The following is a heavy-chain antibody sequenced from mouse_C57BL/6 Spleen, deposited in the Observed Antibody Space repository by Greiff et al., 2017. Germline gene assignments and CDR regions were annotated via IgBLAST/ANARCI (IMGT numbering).Heavy chain of an antibody. Sequence: QVQLQQPGAELVKPGASVKLSCKASGYTFTSYWMQWVKQRPGQGLEWIGEIDPSDSYTNYNHKFKGKGTFTVDTPSSTAYMQLSSLTTEDSAVYYCARTNYDYGGYYFDDWGQGTTLTVSS. D-gene: IGHD2-4*01. J-gene: IGHJ2*01. CDR1: GYTFTSYW. V-gene: IGHV1-50*01. CDR2: IDPSDSYT. CDR3: ARTNYDYGGYYFDD.